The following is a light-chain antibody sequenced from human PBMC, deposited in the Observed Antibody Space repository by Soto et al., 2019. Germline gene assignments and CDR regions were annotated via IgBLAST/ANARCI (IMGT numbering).Light chain of an antibody. CDR1: QTISSW. J-gene: IGKJ4*01. Sequence: DIQMTQSPSTLSGSVGDRVTITCRASQTISSWLAWYQQKPGKAPKLLIYKASSLESGVPSRFSGSGSGTDFTLTISSLQPEDFATYYCQQVNGYPRDITFGGGTKVDIK. V-gene: IGKV1-5*03. CDR2: KAS. CDR3: QQVNGYPRDIT.